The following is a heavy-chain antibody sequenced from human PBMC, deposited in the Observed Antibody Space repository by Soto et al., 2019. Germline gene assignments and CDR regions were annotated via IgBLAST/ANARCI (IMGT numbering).Heavy chain of an antibody. V-gene: IGHV4-30-2*05. Sequence: SETLSLTCTVSGDSITRGAYYWSWIRQPPGKGLEWIGYISRNGNTYHNPSLKSRLSISLDTSKNQFSLKLSSVTAADTAVYYCARVSNYDSSRDSWGQGTLVTVSS. CDR3: ARVSNYDSSRDS. CDR1: GDSITRGAYY. CDR2: ISRNGNT. J-gene: IGHJ4*02. D-gene: IGHD3-22*01.